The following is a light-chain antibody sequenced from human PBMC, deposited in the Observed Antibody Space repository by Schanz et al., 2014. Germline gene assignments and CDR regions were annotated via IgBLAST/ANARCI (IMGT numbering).Light chain of an antibody. CDR1: SSDVAGYNY. CDR2: DVR. V-gene: IGLV2-14*03. Sequence: QSALTQPASVSGSPGQSITISCTGTSSDVAGYNYVSWYQQHPGKAPKLMIYDVRNRPSGVSNRFSGSKTGNTASLTISGLQAEDEADYYCSSYTTSSTAVFGTGTNLTVL. CDR3: SSYTTSSTAV. J-gene: IGLJ1*01.